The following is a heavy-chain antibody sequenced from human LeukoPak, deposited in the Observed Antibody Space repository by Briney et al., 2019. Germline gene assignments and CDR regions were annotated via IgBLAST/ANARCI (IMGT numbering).Heavy chain of an antibody. CDR3: ARDLDYGDYGFDY. J-gene: IGHJ4*02. D-gene: IGHD4-17*01. CDR1: GFTFSSYG. Sequence: PGGSLRHSRVATGFTFSSYGMHWVRQAPGKGLEGVAVIWYDGSNKYYADSVNGRFTISRDNSKNTLYLQMNSLRAEDTAVYFCARDLDYGDYGFDYWGQGTLVTVSA. V-gene: IGHV3-33*01. CDR2: IWYDGSNK.